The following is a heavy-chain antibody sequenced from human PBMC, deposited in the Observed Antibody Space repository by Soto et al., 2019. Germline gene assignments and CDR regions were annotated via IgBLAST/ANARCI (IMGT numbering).Heavy chain of an antibody. CDR2: INPKFGDT. J-gene: IGHJ6*02. CDR1: GYTFTSYY. V-gene: IGHV1-2*02. Sequence: QMQLVQSGAEMKEPGDSVRVSCEASGYTFTSYYIHWVRQAPGQGLEWMGWINPKFGDTTYAQDFQGRVSMTRDMSISTGYMELSRLTSDDTAIYYCARNMDYYYGPGSGNGHGFWGQGTTVTVFS. CDR3: ARNMDYYYGPGSGNGHGF. D-gene: IGHD3-10*01.